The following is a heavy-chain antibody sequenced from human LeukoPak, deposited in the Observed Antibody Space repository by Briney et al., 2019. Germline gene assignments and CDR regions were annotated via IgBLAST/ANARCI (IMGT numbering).Heavy chain of an antibody. V-gene: IGHV3-66*01. Sequence: GGSLRLSCAASGFTVSSNYTSWVRQAPGKGLEWVSVIYSGGSTYYADSVKGRFTISRDNSKNTLYLQMNSLRAEDTAVYYCASRYSSGWVLYYWGQGTLVTVSS. CDR1: GFTVSSNY. CDR3: ASRYSSGWVLYY. CDR2: IYSGGST. D-gene: IGHD6-19*01. J-gene: IGHJ4*02.